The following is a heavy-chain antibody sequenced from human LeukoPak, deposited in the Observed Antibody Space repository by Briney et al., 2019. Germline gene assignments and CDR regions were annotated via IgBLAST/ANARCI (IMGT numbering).Heavy chain of an antibody. Sequence: SQTLSLTCGISGDSVSTNSATWNWVRQSPSRGLEWLGRTYYRSKWYSDYAGSVKSRITIDTDSSKNQFSLQLNSVTPEDTAVYYCARQLRRIGSTSMGYFDYWGQGIMVTVSS. CDR3: ARQLRRIGSTSMGYFDY. CDR2: TYYRSKWYS. V-gene: IGHV6-1*01. J-gene: IGHJ4*02. D-gene: IGHD7-27*01. CDR1: GDSVSTNSAT.